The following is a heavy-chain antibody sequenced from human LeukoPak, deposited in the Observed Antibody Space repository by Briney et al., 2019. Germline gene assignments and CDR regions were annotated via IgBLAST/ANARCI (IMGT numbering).Heavy chain of an antibody. CDR2: ISWNSGII. Sequence: GGSLRLSCAASGFTFDDYGMSWVRQAPGKGLEWVSGISWNSGIIGYADSVKGRFTISRDNAKNSLYLQMNSLRAEDTALYYCARDYGSGSYYAFDIWGQGTMVTVSS. J-gene: IGHJ3*02. V-gene: IGHV3-9*01. CDR3: ARDYGSGSYYAFDI. CDR1: GFTFDDYG. D-gene: IGHD3-10*01.